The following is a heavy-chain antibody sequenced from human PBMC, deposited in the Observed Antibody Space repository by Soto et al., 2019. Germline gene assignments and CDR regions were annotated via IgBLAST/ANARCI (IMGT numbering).Heavy chain of an antibody. CDR2: IYHSGST. V-gene: IGHV4-30-2*01. CDR3: ATLPPRIVVSLLPIPT. D-gene: IGHD2-21*01. J-gene: IGHJ5*02. CDR1: GGSISSGGYS. Sequence: PSETLSLTCAVSGGSISSGGYSWSWIRQPPGKGLEWIGYIYHSGSTYHNPSLKSRVTISVDRSKNQFSLKLSSVTAADTAVYYCATLPPRIVVSLLPIPTWGQGILVTVSS.